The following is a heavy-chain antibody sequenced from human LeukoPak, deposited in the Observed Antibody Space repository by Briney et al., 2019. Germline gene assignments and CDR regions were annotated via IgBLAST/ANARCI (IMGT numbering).Heavy chain of an antibody. CDR3: ARAPREGFSGSYHDY. J-gene: IGHJ4*02. D-gene: IGHD1-26*01. Sequence: GGSLRLSCAASGFTFSSYAMHWVRQAPGKGLEYVSAISSNGDNTYCANSVKGRFTISRDNSKNTLYLQMASLRGEDTAVYYCARAPREGFSGSYHDYWGQGTLVTVSS. CDR1: GFTFSSYA. V-gene: IGHV3-64*01. CDR2: ISSNGDNT.